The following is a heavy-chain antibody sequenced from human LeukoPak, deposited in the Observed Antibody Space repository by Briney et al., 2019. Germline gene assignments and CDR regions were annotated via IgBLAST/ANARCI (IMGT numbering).Heavy chain of an antibody. CDR1: GFTVSSNY. J-gene: IGHJ4*02. V-gene: IGHV3-66*01. CDR3: ARVSSGWAFDY. Sequence: PGGSLRLSCAASGFTVSSNYMSWVRQAPGEGLEWVSVIYSGGSTYYADSVKGRFTISRDNSKNTLYLQMNSLRAEDTAVYYCARVSSGWAFDYWGQGTLVTVSS. CDR2: IYSGGST. D-gene: IGHD6-19*01.